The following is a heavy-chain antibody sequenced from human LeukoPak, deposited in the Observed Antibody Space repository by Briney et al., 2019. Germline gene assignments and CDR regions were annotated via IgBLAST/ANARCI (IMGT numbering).Heavy chain of an antibody. V-gene: IGHV3-53*01. CDR2: MYNDGDT. CDR1: GFSVSNNY. D-gene: IGHD4-17*01. Sequence: GGSLRLSCAASGFSVSNNYMSWVRQAPGKGLEWVSIMYNDGDTYQRDSVKGRFTMSRDNSKNTLHLHMDSLRVEDTAMYFCAREGSDYGDYDAFDIWGRGTMVIVSS. J-gene: IGHJ3*02. CDR3: AREGSDYGDYDAFDI.